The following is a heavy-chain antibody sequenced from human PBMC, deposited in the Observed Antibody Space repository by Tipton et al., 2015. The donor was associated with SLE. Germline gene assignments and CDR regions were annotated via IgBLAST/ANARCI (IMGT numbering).Heavy chain of an antibody. CDR1: GGSISGYY. CDR3: VRGGYNTNSYVAY. Sequence: TLSLTCTVAGGSISGYYWNWIRQPAGKGLEWIGRIYTSGSTNYNPSLKSRVTISVDTSKNQFSLKVISVTAADTAMYYCVRGGYNTNSYVAYWGQGTLVTVSS. J-gene: IGHJ1*01. D-gene: IGHD3-10*01. V-gene: IGHV4-4*07. CDR2: IYTSGST.